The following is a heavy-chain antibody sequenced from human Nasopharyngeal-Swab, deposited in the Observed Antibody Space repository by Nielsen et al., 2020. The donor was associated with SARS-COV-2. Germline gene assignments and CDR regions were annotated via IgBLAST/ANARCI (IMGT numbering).Heavy chain of an antibody. CDR3: ASVLDRCLRSPGNAFDI. V-gene: IGHV1-69*02. CDR2: IIPILGIA. Sequence: WVRQAPGQGLEWMGRIIPILGIANYAQKFQGSVTITADKSTSTAYMELSSLRSEDTSLSYCASVLDRCLRSPGNAFDIWGQGTMVTVSS. J-gene: IGHJ3*02. D-gene: IGHD5/OR15-5a*01.